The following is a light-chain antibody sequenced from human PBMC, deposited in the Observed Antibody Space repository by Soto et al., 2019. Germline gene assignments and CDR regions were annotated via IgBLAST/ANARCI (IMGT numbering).Light chain of an antibody. J-gene: IGKJ5*01. CDR3: QQYNYWPPT. Sequence: EIVMTQSPATLSASPGGRATLSCXASQSVRSNLAWYQHKPGQAPRLLIYGASTRATGIPARFSGSGSGTEFTLTISSLQSEDFAVYYCQQYNYWPPTFGQGTRLEIK. CDR1: QSVRSN. V-gene: IGKV3-15*01. CDR2: GAS.